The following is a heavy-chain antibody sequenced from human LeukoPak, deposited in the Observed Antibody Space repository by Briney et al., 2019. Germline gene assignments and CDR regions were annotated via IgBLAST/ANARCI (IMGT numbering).Heavy chain of an antibody. CDR2: IRHDGSNR. CDR3: AKDPGYCTSSSCYTFDY. CDR1: GFTFSRHG. V-gene: IGHV3-30*02. D-gene: IGHD2-2*01. Sequence: GGSLRLSCAAFGFTFSRHGMHWVRQAPGKGLEWVAFIRHDGSNRYYRDSVKGRLTISRDNSKNTLYLQMNSLTPEDTAMYYCAKDPGYCTSSSCYTFDYWGQGTLVTVFS. J-gene: IGHJ4*02.